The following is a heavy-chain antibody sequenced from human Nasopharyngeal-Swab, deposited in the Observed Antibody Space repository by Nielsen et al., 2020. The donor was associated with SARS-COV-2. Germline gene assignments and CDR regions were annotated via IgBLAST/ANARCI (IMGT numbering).Heavy chain of an antibody. Sequence: GESLKISCAASGFTFSDYYMSWIRQAPGKGLEWVSYISSSGSTIYYADSVKGRFTISRDNAKNSLYLQMNSLRAEDTAVYYCARDSLPWPVPEYFQHWGQGTLVTVSS. CDR1: GFTFSDYY. CDR3: ARDSLPWPVPEYFQH. J-gene: IGHJ1*01. D-gene: IGHD6-19*01. CDR2: ISSSGSTI. V-gene: IGHV3-11*04.